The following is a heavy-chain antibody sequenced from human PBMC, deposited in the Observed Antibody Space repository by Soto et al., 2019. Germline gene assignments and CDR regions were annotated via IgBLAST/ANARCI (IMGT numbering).Heavy chain of an antibody. Sequence: QITLNESGPTVVRPTETLTLTCRFSGFSLTTSGVGVGWVRQSPGKAPEWLALIYWDDDKRYSESLKSRLTNTKDTSKNQVVRTVANLDPTDTATYYCAHRVLRTVFGLVTTTAIYFDFWGQGTPVAVSS. CDR3: AHRVLRTVFGLVTTTAIYFDF. CDR2: IYWDDDK. J-gene: IGHJ4*02. D-gene: IGHD3-3*01. V-gene: IGHV2-5*02. CDR1: GFSLTTSGVG.